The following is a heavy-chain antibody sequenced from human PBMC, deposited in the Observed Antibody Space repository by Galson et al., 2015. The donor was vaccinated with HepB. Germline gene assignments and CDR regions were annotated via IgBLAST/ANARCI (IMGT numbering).Heavy chain of an antibody. CDR2: IKQDGSEK. CDR1: GFTFRGYW. D-gene: IGHD2-2*01. V-gene: IGHV3-7*01. CDR3: ATQPLVVPAAALYMDV. J-gene: IGHJ6*03. Sequence: SLRLSCAASGFTFRGYWMSWVRQAPGKGLAWVANIKQDGSEKYYVDSVKGRFTISRDNAKNSLYLQMNSLRAEDTAVYYCATQPLVVPAAALYMDVWGKGTTVTVSS.